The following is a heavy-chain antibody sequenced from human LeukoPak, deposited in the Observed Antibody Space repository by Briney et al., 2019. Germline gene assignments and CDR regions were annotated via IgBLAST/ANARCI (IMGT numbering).Heavy chain of an antibody. Sequence: ASVTVSCKASGYTFTSYYMHWVRQAPGQGLEWMGIINPSGGSTSYAQKFQGRVTMTRDTSTSTVYMELSSLRSGDTAVYYCARVYSSGFDYWGQGTLVTVSS. CDR3: ARVYSSGFDY. CDR1: GYTFTSYY. J-gene: IGHJ4*02. V-gene: IGHV1-46*01. D-gene: IGHD6-6*01. CDR2: INPSGGST.